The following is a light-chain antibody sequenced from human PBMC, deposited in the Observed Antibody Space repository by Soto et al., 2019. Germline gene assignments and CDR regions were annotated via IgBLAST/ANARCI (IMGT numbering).Light chain of an antibody. V-gene: IGKV1-5*03. J-gene: IGKJ5*01. Sequence: DIQMTQSPSTLSASLGDRVTITCRASQSVSTWLAWYQQKPGKAPNLLIYKASTLESGVPSRFSGSGSGTEFTLTISSLQPDDFATYYCQQYSSWWTFGQGTRLEIK. CDR2: KAS. CDR3: QQYSSWWT. CDR1: QSVSTW.